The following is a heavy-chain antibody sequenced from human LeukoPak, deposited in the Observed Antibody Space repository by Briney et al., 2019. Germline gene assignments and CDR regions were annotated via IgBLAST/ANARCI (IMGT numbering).Heavy chain of an antibody. V-gene: IGHV3-21*01. CDR2: TTGGST. D-gene: IGHD5-12*01. CDR3: ARAVATITPYGDY. J-gene: IGHJ4*02. CDR1: GFTFSSNG. Sequence: PGGSLRLSCAASGFTFSSNGMSWVRQAPGKGLEWVSATTGGSTYYADSVKGRFTISRDNAKNSLYLQMNSLRAEDTAVYYCARAVATITPYGDYWGRGTLVTVSS.